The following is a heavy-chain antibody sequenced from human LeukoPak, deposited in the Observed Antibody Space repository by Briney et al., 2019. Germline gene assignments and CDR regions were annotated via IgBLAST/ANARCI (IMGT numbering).Heavy chain of an antibody. CDR3: ARGATRYYHDSSGYYYFDY. D-gene: IGHD3-22*01. CDR1: GFILGNHY. J-gene: IGHJ4*02. V-gene: IGHV3-72*01. Sequence: GGSLSLACAASGFILGNHYVGWVRQAPGNGLEWVGRARNIANSYTTECAASVKGRFAISRDDSKNSLYLQMNSLKTEDTAVYYCARGATRYYHDSSGYYYFDYWGQGTLVTVSS. CDR2: ARNIANSYTT.